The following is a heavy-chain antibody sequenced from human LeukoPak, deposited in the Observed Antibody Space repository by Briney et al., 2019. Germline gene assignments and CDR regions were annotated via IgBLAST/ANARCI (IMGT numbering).Heavy chain of an antibody. CDR2: INPNSGGT. J-gene: IGHJ4*02. Sequence: ASVKVSCKASGYTFTGYYMHWVRQAPGQGLEWMGWINPNSGGTNYAQKFQGRVTMTRDTSISTAYMELSRLRSDDTAVYYCARDPYYYDSSGPRGNNYWGQGTLVTVSS. V-gene: IGHV1-2*02. D-gene: IGHD3-22*01. CDR3: ARDPYYYDSSGPRGNNY. CDR1: GYTFTGYY.